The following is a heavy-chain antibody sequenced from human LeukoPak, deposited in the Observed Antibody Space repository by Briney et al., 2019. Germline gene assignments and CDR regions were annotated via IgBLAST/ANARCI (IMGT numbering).Heavy chain of an antibody. Sequence: PSQTLSLTCVISGDSVSNNAWNWVRQTPSGGLECLGRTYYKSKWYNDYEASVKSRISISPDTYKNQFSLQLNSMTPEDTALYYCARGWTGDGFNIWSQGTIVSLSS. V-gene: IGHV6-1*01. CDR1: GDSVSNNA. D-gene: IGHD3/OR15-3a*01. CDR2: TYYKSKWYN. CDR3: ARGWTGDGFNI. J-gene: IGHJ3*02.